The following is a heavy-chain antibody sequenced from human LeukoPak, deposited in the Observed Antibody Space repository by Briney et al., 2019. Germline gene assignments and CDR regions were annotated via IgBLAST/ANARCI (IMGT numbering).Heavy chain of an antibody. J-gene: IGHJ4*02. D-gene: IGHD3-10*01. V-gene: IGHV3-21*01. CDR3: ARDKSPRAYYGSGNGDY. CDR1: GFTFSSYS. CDR2: ISSSSSYI. Sequence: PGGSPRLSCAASGFTFSSYSMNWVRQAPGKGLEWVSSISSSSSYIYYADSVKGRFTISRDNAKNSLYLQMNSLRAEDTAVYYCARDKSPRAYYGSGNGDYWGQGTLVTVSS.